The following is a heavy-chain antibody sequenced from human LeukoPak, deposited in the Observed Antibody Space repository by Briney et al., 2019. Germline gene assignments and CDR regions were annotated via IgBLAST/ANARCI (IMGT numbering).Heavy chain of an antibody. J-gene: IGHJ3*02. CDR3: ARDGKTGYDILTGYYHKDAFDI. D-gene: IGHD3-9*01. V-gene: IGHV4-4*07. CDR2: IYTSGST. Sequence: KSSETLSLTCTVSAGSISSYYWSWIRQPAGKGLEWIGRIYTSGSTNYNPSLKSRVTMSVDTSKNQFSLKLSSVTAADTAVYYCARDGKTGYDILTGYYHKDAFDIWGQGTMVTVSS. CDR1: AGSISSYY.